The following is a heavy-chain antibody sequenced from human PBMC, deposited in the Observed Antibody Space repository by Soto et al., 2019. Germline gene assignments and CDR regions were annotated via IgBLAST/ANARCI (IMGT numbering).Heavy chain of an antibody. CDR1: GFTFSKCG. J-gene: IGHJ3*02. D-gene: IGHD3-22*01. V-gene: IGHV3-30*18. Sequence: QVQLVESGGGVVQPGRSLRLSCAASGFTFSKCGMHWVLDAPGKGLEWVAVISYDGSNEYYEDSVQGRFTISRDNSNNTMYLQMNSLRDEDKAVYYCAKVETIILVGSEAFDIWGQGTMVTVSS. CDR2: ISYDGSNE. CDR3: AKVETIILVGSEAFDI.